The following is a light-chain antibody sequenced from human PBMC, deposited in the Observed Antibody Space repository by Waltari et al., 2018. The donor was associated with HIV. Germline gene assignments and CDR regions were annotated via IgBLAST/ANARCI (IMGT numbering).Light chain of an antibody. Sequence: QSALTPPASVSGSPGQSVTISCTDSTSAFGRYDSVPWYQQHPDNVPNVIMYEVTSRPSGIPHRFSGSRSGNTASLTISGLQTEDEAVYYCSTHTTNDTLIFGGGTKLTVL. CDR3: STHTTNDTLI. CDR2: EVT. CDR1: TSAFGRYDS. J-gene: IGLJ2*01. V-gene: IGLV2-14*03.